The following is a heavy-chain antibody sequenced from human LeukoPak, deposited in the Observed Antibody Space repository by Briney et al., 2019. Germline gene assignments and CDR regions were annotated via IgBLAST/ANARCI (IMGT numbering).Heavy chain of an antibody. J-gene: IGHJ3*02. V-gene: IGHV4-34*01. Sequence: SETLSLTCAVYGGSFSGYYWTWIRQSPGKGLEWIGEINHSGSTDYNPSLKSRVTISVDTSKNQFSLKLSSVTAADTAVYYCARDPELYAFDIWGQGTMVTVSS. CDR2: INHSGST. CDR1: GGSFSGYY. CDR3: ARDPELYAFDI. D-gene: IGHD3-10*01.